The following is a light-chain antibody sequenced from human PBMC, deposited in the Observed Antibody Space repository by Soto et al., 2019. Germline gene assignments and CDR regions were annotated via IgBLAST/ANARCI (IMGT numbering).Light chain of an antibody. CDR2: EVT. V-gene: IGLV2-14*01. Sequence: QSALTQPASVSGSPGQSITISCTGSSSDVGTYNYVSWYQQHPGKAPKLMIYEVTNRPSGVSNRFSGSKSGNTASLTISGLQAEDEADYYCSSYTRNITVVFGGWTKLTFL. J-gene: IGLJ2*01. CDR3: SSYTRNITVV. CDR1: SSDVGTYNY.